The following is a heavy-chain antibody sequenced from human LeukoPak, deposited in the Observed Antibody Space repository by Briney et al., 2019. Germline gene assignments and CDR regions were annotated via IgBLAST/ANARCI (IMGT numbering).Heavy chain of an antibody. CDR1: GGSIISSSYY. CDR2: IFHSGTT. D-gene: IGHD6-6*01. V-gene: IGHV4-39*01. CDR3: ATSKYSGSTPIGMDV. J-gene: IGHJ6*02. Sequence: PSETLSLTCTVSGGSIISSSYYWGWIRQPPGKGLEWIGSIFHSGTTYYNPSLKSRVTISVDTSKNQFSLKVSFVTVADTAVYYCATSKYSGSTPIGMDVWGQGTTVTVSS.